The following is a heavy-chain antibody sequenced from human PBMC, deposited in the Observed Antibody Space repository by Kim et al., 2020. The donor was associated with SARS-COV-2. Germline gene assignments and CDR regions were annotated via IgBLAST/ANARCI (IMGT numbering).Heavy chain of an antibody. CDR1: GFTFTSYA. V-gene: IGHV3-23*01. Sequence: GGSLRLSCAASGFTFTSYAMSWVRQAPGKGLEWVAAISGSGGSTYYADSVKGRFTVSRDNSKNTLYLQVNSLRAEDTAVYYCAKDLLPAAVAGWGGLWGQGTRVTVSS. CDR3: AKDLLPAAVAGWGGL. D-gene: IGHD6-19*01. J-gene: IGHJ4*02. CDR2: ISGSGGST.